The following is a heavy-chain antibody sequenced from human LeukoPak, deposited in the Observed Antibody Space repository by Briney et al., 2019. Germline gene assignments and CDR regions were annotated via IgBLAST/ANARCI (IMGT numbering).Heavy chain of an antibody. Sequence: GASVKVSCKASGGTFSSYAISWVRQAPGQGLEWMGGIIPIFGTANYAQKFQGRVTITTDESTSTAYMELSSLRSEDTAVYYCARGLGYDFWSGYEHAFDIWGQGTMVTVSS. D-gene: IGHD3-3*01. J-gene: IGHJ3*02. V-gene: IGHV1-69*05. CDR3: ARGLGYDFWSGYEHAFDI. CDR2: IIPIFGTA. CDR1: GGTFSSYA.